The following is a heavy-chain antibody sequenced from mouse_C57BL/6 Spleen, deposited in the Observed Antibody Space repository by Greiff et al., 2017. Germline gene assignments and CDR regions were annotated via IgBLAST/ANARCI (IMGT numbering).Heavy chain of an antibody. Sequence: QVQLKQPGAELVMPGASVKLSCKASGYTFTSYWMHWVKQRPGQGLEWIGEIDPSDSYTNYNQKFKGKSTLTVDKSSSTAYMQLSSLTSEDSAVYYCARFSYYFDYWGQGTTRTVSS. CDR2: IDPSDSYT. CDR3: ARFSYYFDY. J-gene: IGHJ2*01. V-gene: IGHV1-69*01. CDR1: GYTFTSYW.